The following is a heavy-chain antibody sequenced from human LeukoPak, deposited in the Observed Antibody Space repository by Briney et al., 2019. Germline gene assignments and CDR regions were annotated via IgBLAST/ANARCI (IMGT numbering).Heavy chain of an antibody. D-gene: IGHD3-22*01. CDR2: ISDSGGRT. CDR1: GITLSNYG. Sequence: GGSLRLSCAVSGITLSNYGMSWVRQAPGKGLEWVAGISDSGGRTNYADSVKGRFTISRDNPKNTLCLQMNSLRAEDTAGYFCAKRGVVIRVILVGFHKEAYYFDSWGQGALVTVSS. J-gene: IGHJ4*02. V-gene: IGHV3-23*01. CDR3: AKRGVVIRVILVGFHKEAYYFDS.